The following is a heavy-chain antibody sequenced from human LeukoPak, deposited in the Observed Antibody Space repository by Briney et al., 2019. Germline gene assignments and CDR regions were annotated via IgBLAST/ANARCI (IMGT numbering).Heavy chain of an antibody. V-gene: IGHV4-30-4*08. CDR1: GGSISSGDYY. D-gene: IGHD6-13*01. Sequence: PSETLSLTCTVSGGSISSGDYYWSWIRQPPGEGLEWIGYIYYSGSTYYNPSLKSRVTISVDTSKNQFSLKLSSVTAADTAVYYCARDGTPLAAGGFDHWGQGTLVTVSS. CDR2: IYYSGST. CDR3: ARDGTPLAAGGFDH. J-gene: IGHJ4*02.